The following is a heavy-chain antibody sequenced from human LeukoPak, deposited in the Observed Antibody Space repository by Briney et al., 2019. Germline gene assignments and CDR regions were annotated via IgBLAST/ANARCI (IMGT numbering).Heavy chain of an antibody. J-gene: IGHJ6*02. V-gene: IGHV3-11*04. CDR2: ISSSGSTI. CDR3: ARDRWPHYYYGMDV. D-gene: IGHD2-15*01. Sequence: PGGSLRLSCAASGFTFSDYYMSWIRQAPGKGLEWVSYISSSGSTIYYADSVKGRFTISRDNAKNSLYLQMNSLRAEDTAVYYCARDRWPHYYYGMDVWGQGTTVTVSS. CDR1: GFTFSDYY.